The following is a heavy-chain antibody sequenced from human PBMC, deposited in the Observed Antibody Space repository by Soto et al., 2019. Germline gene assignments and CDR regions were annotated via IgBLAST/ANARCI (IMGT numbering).Heavy chain of an antibody. CDR3: AKARCSGNSCYFPDS. Sequence: GGSLRLSCAASGFTSNSYTMAWVRQAPGKGLEWVSSISGSGGSPSYADSVQGRLTISRDNSRNTLSLQMNSLRAEDTATYYCAKARCSGNSCYFPDSWGHGIPVTVS. D-gene: IGHD2-15*01. V-gene: IGHV3-23*01. J-gene: IGHJ5*01. CDR1: GFTSNSYT. CDR2: ISGSGGSP.